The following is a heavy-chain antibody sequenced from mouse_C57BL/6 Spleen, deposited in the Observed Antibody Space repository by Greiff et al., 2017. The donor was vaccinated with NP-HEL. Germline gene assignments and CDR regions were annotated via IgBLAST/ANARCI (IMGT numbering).Heavy chain of an antibody. CDR3: ARKGSDYGWFAY. Sequence: VQLQHSGPGLVQPSQSLSITCTVSGFSLTSYGVHWVRPSPGKGLEWLGVIWRGGSTDYNAAFISRLSISKDNSKSQVFFKMNSLQADDTAIYYCARKGSDYGWFAYWGQGTLVTVSA. V-gene: IGHV2-2*01. D-gene: IGHD2-4*01. CDR1: GFSLTSYG. CDR2: IWRGGST. J-gene: IGHJ3*01.